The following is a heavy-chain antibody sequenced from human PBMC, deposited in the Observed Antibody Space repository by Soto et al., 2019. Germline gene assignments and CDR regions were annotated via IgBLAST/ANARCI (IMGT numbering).Heavy chain of an antibody. D-gene: IGHD1-1*01. CDR1: GFTSGSYA. CDR2: ISTSGDST. CDR3: AKDLTTGTTGWFXP. V-gene: IGHV3-23*01. J-gene: IGHJ5*02. Sequence: GGSLRLSCAASGFTSGSYAMSWVRQAPGKGLEWVSSISTSGDSTYYADSVKGRFTISRDNSKNTLSLQMSSLRADDTAVYYFAKDLTTGTTGWFXPWGQGTLVXVSS.